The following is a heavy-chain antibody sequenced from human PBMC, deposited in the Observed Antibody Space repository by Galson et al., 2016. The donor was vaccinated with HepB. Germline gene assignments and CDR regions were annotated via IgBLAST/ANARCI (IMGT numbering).Heavy chain of an antibody. CDR2: ISSSSDTI. D-gene: IGHD2-8*02. Sequence: SLRLSCAVSGFTFSSFSMNWVRQAPGKGLEWVSYISSSSDTIYYADSVKGRLTISRDNAKNTLYLQMNSLRSDDTAVYYCASDHNWGTENWGQGTLVTVSS. J-gene: IGHJ4*02. CDR1: GFTFSSFS. V-gene: IGHV3-48*01. CDR3: ASDHNWGTEN.